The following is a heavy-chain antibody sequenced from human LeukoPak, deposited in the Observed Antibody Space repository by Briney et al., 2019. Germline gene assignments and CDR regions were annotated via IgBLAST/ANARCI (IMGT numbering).Heavy chain of an antibody. CDR2: ISSSSGDI. J-gene: IGHJ4*02. D-gene: IGHD5-18*01. CDR3: ARGKVGYSYFDY. V-gene: IGHV3-21*01. CDR1: GFTFSTYS. Sequence: PGGSLRLSCAASGFTFSTYSMNWVRQAPGKGVEWVSSISSSSGDIHYADSVKGRFTISRDNAKNSLYLQMNSLRDTDTAVYYCARGKVGYSYFDYWGQGTLVTVSS.